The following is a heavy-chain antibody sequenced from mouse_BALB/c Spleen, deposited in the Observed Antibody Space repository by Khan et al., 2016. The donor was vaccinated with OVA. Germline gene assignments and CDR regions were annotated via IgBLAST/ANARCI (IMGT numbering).Heavy chain of an antibody. J-gene: IGHJ3*01. CDR1: GYSFTLYY. Sequence: EVQLQQSGPDLVKPGASVKISCKASGYSFTLYYMSWVKQSHGKSLEWIGRVNPNTDNINYNQEFKGKAILTVDKSSNTAYMELRSLTCGDAAVYLCARRSDFFASWGQGTLVTVSA. CDR2: VNPNTDNI. V-gene: IGHV1-26*01. CDR3: ARRSDFFAS.